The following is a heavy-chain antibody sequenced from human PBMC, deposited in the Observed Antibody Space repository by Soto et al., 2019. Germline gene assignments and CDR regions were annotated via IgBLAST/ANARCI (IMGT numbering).Heavy chain of an antibody. CDR1: GGTFSSYA. CDR2: IIPIFGTA. V-gene: IGHV1-69*13. D-gene: IGHD3-10*01. J-gene: IGHJ6*02. Sequence: GASVKVSCKASGGTFSSYAISWVRQAPGQGPEWMGGIIPIFGTANYAQKFQGRVTITADESTSTAYMELSSLRSEDTAVYYCARVTAGKGSLGYYYYGMDVWGQGTTVTVSS. CDR3: ARVTAGKGSLGYYYYGMDV.